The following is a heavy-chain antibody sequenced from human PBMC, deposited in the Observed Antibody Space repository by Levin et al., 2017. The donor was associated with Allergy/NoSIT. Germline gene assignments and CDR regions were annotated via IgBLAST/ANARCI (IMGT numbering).Heavy chain of an antibody. CDR2: TSNDGSDG. Sequence: HPGGSLRLSCVVSGLDFNRFGMNWVRQAPGKGLEWVALTSNDGSDGYYADSVRGRFTISRDNSKNTLFLQMNSLRPDDTAVYYCAARVFDYWGQGTLVTVSS. V-gene: IGHV3-30*03. CDR1: GLDFNRFG. J-gene: IGHJ4*02. CDR3: AARVFDY.